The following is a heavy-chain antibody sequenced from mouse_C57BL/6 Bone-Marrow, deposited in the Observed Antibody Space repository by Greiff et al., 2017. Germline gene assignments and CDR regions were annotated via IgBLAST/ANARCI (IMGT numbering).Heavy chain of an antibody. CDR3: AREEIYDGYFDY. CDR1: GYTFTSYW. Sequence: VQLQQPGAELVKPGASVKLSCKASGYTFTSYWMQWVKQRPGQGLEWIGEIDPSDSYTNYNQKFKGKATLTVDTSSSTAYMQLSSLTSEYSAVYYCAREEIYDGYFDYWGQGTTLTVSS. J-gene: IGHJ2*01. CDR2: IDPSDSYT. D-gene: IGHD2-3*01. V-gene: IGHV1-50*01.